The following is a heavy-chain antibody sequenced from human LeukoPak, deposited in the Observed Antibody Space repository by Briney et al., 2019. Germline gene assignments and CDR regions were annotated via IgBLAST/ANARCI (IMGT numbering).Heavy chain of an antibody. D-gene: IGHD2-2*01. CDR2: IKSKTDGGTT. Sequence: GGPLRLFCAASGFTFSNAWMSWVRQAPGKGLEWVGRIKSKTDGGTTDYAAPVKGRFTISRDDSKNTLYLQMNSLKTEDTAVYYCTTENYQLLFLEDYYGMDVWGQGTTVTVSS. V-gene: IGHV3-15*01. CDR3: TTENYQLLFLEDYYGMDV. J-gene: IGHJ6*02. CDR1: GFTFSNAW.